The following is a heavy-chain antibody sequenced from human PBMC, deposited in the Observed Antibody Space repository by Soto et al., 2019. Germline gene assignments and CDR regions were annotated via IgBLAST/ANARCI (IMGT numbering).Heavy chain of an antibody. J-gene: IGHJ4*02. CDR3: ARDPDPYHYDSSGYYYSGFGY. V-gene: IGHV3-33*01. D-gene: IGHD3-22*01. CDR2: IWYDGSNK. Sequence: QVQLVESGGGVVQPGRSLRLSCAASGFTFSSYGMHWVRQAPGKGLEWVAVIWYDGSNKYYADSVKGRFTISRDNSKNPLYLQMNSLRAEDTAVYYCARDPDPYHYDSSGYYYSGFGYWGQGTLVTVSS. CDR1: GFTFSSYG.